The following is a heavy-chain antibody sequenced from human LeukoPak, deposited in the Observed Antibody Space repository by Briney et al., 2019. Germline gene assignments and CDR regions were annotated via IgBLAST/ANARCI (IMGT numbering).Heavy chain of an antibody. CDR2: IYYSGST. J-gene: IGHJ4*02. D-gene: IGHD6-6*01. Sequence: SETLSLTCTVSGGSISSSSYYWGWIRQPPGKGLEWIGSIYYSGSTYYNPSLKSRVTISVDTSKNQFSLKLSSVTAADTAVYYCARAISIAARLDYFDYWGQGTLVTVSS. V-gene: IGHV4-39*01. CDR1: GGSISSSSYY. CDR3: ARAISIAARLDYFDY.